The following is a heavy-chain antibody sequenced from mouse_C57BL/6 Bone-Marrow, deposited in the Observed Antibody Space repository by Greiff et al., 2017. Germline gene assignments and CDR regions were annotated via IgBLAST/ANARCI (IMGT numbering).Heavy chain of an antibody. V-gene: IGHV1-62-2*01. CDR3: ARHGDDGYPAWFAY. CDR2: FYPGSGSI. J-gene: IGHJ3*01. D-gene: IGHD2-3*01. Sequence: LVESGAELVKPGASVKLSCKASGYTFTEYTIHWVKQRSGQGLEWIGWFYPGSGSIKYNEKFKDKATLTADTSSSTVYMELSRLTSEDSAVYFWARHGDDGYPAWFAYWGQGTLVTVSA. CDR1: GYTFTEYT.